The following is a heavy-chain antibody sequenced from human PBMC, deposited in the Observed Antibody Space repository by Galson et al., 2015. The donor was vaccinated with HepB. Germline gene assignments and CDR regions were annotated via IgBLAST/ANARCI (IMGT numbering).Heavy chain of an antibody. Sequence: SLRLSCAASGFTFSSYSMNWVRQAPGKGLEWVSYISSSSSTIYYADSVKGRFTISRDNAKNSLYLQMNSLRAEDTAVYYCAREGRRGYGSGSYGAFDIWGQGTMVTVSS. CDR1: GFTFSSYS. D-gene: IGHD3-10*01. V-gene: IGHV3-48*01. CDR3: AREGRRGYGSGSYGAFDI. J-gene: IGHJ3*02. CDR2: ISSSSSTI.